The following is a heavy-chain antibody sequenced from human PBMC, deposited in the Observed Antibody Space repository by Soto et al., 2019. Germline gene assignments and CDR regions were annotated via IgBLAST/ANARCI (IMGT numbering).Heavy chain of an antibody. D-gene: IGHD3-10*01. CDR1: DGSISNYY. V-gene: IGHV4-59*01. J-gene: IGHJ6*02. Sequence: QAQLQESGPGLVKPSETLSLTCTVSDGSISNYYWHWIRQPPGKGLEWIGYIYYSGSTDYNPSLKSRVTISVDTSKNQFSLKLTSVTAADTAVYYCARNPSSGGVYFMDVWGQGTTVTVSS. CDR2: IYYSGST. CDR3: ARNPSSGGVYFMDV.